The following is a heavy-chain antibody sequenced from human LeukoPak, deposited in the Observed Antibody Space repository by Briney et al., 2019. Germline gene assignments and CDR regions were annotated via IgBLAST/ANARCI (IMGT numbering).Heavy chain of an antibody. Sequence: ASVKVSCKASGYTFTSYGISWVRQAPGQGLEWMGWISAYNGNTNYAQKLQGRVTMTTDTSTSTACMELRSLRSDDTAVYYCARDPDYYGSGSPNWFDPWGQGTLVTVSS. J-gene: IGHJ5*02. CDR1: GYTFTSYG. V-gene: IGHV1-18*01. CDR2: ISAYNGNT. CDR3: ARDPDYYGSGSPNWFDP. D-gene: IGHD3-10*01.